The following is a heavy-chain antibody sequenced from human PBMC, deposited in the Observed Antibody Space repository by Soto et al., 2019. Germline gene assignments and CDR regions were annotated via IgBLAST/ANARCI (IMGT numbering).Heavy chain of an antibody. V-gene: IGHV1-18*01. J-gene: IGHJ6*02. CDR2: ISLNNGKT. CDR3: ARDPIVLVPAAKSYGMDV. D-gene: IGHD2-2*01. CDR1: GYMFTRYG. Sequence: ASVKVSCKATGYMFTRYGITWVRQAPGQGLEWMGWISLNNGKTNYAQKFQGRVTMTTDTSTSTAYMEVRSLRFDDTAVYYCARDPIVLVPAAKSYGMDVWGQGTTVTVSS.